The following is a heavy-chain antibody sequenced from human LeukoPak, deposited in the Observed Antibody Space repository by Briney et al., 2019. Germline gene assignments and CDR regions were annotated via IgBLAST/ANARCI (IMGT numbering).Heavy chain of an antibody. CDR3: ARSRYCSSTSCYSFDY. D-gene: IGHD2-2*01. J-gene: IGHJ4*02. CDR1: GYTFTSYY. CDR2: INPNSGGT. Sequence: GASVKVSCKASGYTFTSYYMHWVRQAPGQGLEWMGWINPNSGGTNYAQKFQGRVTMTRDTSISTAYMELSRLRSDDTAVYYCARSRYCSSTSCYSFDYWGQGTLVTVSS. V-gene: IGHV1-2*02.